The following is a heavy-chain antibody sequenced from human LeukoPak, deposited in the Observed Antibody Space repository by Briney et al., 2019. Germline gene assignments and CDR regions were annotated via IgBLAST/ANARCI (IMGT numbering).Heavy chain of an antibody. Sequence: PGGSLRLSCATSGLSFSAYGMHWVRQAPGKGLEWVAYIWYDASNKDYASSVKGRFTISRDSSKSTVYLQMNSLRPEDTAVYYCVRDLLGLPHKYFDSWSQGTLVTVSS. J-gene: IGHJ4*02. CDR1: GLSFSAYG. CDR2: IWYDASNK. CDR3: VRDLLGLPHKYFDS. V-gene: IGHV3-30*02. D-gene: IGHD3-16*01.